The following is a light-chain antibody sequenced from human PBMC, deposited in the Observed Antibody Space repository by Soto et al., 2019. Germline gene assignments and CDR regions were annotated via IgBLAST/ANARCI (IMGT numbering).Light chain of an antibody. CDR3: RSYAGSYTGM. V-gene: IGLV2-11*01. J-gene: IGLJ3*02. CDR2: DVT. CDR1: SSDVGGYNY. Sequence: QSALTQPRSVSGSPGQSVTISCTGTSSDVGGYNYVSWYRQHPGKAPKLMIYDVTKRPSGVPDRFSGSKSGNTASLTIYGLQPEDEADYYFRSYAGSYTGMFGGGTKLTVL.